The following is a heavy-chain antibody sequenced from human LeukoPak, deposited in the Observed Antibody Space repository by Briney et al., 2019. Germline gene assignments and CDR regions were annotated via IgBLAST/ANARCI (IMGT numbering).Heavy chain of an antibody. Sequence: GGSLRLSCAASGFTFSSYSMNWVRQAPGKGLEWVSSISSSSSYMYYADSVKGRFTISRDNAKNSLYLQMNSLRAEDTAVYYCARVSGDYRKRDAFDIWGQGTMVTVSS. J-gene: IGHJ3*02. D-gene: IGHD4-11*01. V-gene: IGHV3-21*01. CDR3: ARVSGDYRKRDAFDI. CDR1: GFTFSSYS. CDR2: ISSSSSYM.